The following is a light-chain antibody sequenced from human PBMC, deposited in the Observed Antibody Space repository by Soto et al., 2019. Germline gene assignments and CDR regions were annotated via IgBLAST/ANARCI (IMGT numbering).Light chain of an antibody. V-gene: IGKV3-15*01. CDR3: QQYNNWPPRT. Sequence: EIVMTQSPASLSVSPGETATLSCRASQSISNSLAWYQQKPGQAPSLLIYGASTRTTGIPARFSGSGSGTEFTLTISSLQSEDSALYYCQQYNNWPPRTFGQGTKLEIK. CDR2: GAS. J-gene: IGKJ2*01. CDR1: QSISNS.